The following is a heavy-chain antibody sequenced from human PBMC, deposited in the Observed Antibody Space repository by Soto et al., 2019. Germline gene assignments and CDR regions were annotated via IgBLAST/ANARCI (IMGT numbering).Heavy chain of an antibody. CDR3: ARELIVLMVYTYYYGMDV. V-gene: IGHV1-3*01. CDR1: GYTFTSYA. D-gene: IGHD2-8*01. J-gene: IGHJ6*02. Sequence: GASVKVSCKASGYTFTSYAMHWVRQAPGQRLEWMGWINAGNGNTKYSQKFQGRVTITRDTSASTAYMEMSSLRSEDTAVYYCARELIVLMVYTYYYGMDVWGQGTTVTVSS. CDR2: INAGNGNT.